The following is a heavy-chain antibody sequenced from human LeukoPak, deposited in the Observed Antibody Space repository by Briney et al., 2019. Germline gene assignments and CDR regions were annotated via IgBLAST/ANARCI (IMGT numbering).Heavy chain of an antibody. V-gene: IGHV3-7*01. CDR1: RFTFSSYW. D-gene: IGHD6-19*01. J-gene: IGHJ3*02. Sequence: GGSLRLSCAASRFTFSSYWMSWARQAPGKGLEWVANIKQDGSEKYYVDSVKGRFTISRDNAKNSLYLQMNSLRAEDTAVYYCARVGQWLVSDAFDIWGQGTMVTVSS. CDR3: ARVGQWLVSDAFDI. CDR2: IKQDGSEK.